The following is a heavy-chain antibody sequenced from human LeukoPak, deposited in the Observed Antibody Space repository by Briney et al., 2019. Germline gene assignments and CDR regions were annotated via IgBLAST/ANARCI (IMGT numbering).Heavy chain of an antibody. J-gene: IGHJ4*02. CDR3: PIAAAGTDH. V-gene: IGHV4-59*08. Sequence: SETLSLTCTASDGSISSYYSRWIRQPPGKGLEWIGYIYYSGSTNYNPSLKSRVTISVDTSKNQFSLKLSSVTAADTAVYYCPIAAAGTDHWGQGTLVTVSS. CDR2: IYYSGST. CDR1: DGSISSYY. D-gene: IGHD6-13*01.